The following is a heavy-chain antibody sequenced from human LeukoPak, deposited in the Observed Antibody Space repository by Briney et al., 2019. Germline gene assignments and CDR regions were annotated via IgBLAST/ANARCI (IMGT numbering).Heavy chain of an antibody. V-gene: IGHV3-48*03. CDR3: AREIYYGSGSYPDY. J-gene: IGHJ4*02. Sequence: GGSLRLSCAASGFTFSSYEMNWVRQAPGKGLEWVSYISSSGSTIYYADSVKGRFTISRDNAKNSLYLQMNSLRAEDTAVYYCAREIYYGSGSYPDYWGQGTLVTVSS. D-gene: IGHD3-10*01. CDR1: GFTFSSYE. CDR2: ISSSGSTI.